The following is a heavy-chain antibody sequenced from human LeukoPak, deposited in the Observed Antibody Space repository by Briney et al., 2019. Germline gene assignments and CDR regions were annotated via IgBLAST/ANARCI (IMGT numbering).Heavy chain of an antibody. CDR3: ARVGITDAFDI. J-gene: IGHJ3*02. Sequence: SETLSLTCTVSGDSISNYYWSWIRQPPGRGLEWIGYVFYSGSTNYNPSLKSRVTISVDTSKSQFSLILSSVTAADTAMYYCARVGITDAFDIWGQGTMVTVSS. V-gene: IGHV4-59*08. CDR1: GDSISNYY. CDR2: VFYSGST. D-gene: IGHD3-10*01.